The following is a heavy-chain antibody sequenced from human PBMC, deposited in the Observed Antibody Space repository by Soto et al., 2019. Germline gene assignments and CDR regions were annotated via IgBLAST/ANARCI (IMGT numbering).Heavy chain of an antibody. D-gene: IGHD5-12*01. CDR3: GKDLGRDGYRLFEY. J-gene: IGHJ4*01. CDR1: VFTFSSYC. Sequence: PWETXSLACSASVFTFSSYCMGWVRQAPGKGLEWVAVISYDGSNKYYADSVNGRFTISRNNSKNTLYLQMNSLRAEDTAVYYCGKDLGRDGYRLFEYRGHGTLVNVYS. CDR2: ISYDGSNK. V-gene: IGHV3-30*18.